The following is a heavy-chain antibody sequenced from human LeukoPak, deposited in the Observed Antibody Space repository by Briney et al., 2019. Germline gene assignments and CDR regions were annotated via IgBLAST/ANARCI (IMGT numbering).Heavy chain of an antibody. J-gene: IGHJ5*02. D-gene: IGHD6-13*01. V-gene: IGHV4-39*01. CDR3: ARSVPIAAAGTDWFDP. CDR2: IYYSGST. Sequence: PSETLSLTCTVSGGSISSSSYCWGWIRQPPGKGLEWIGSIYYSGSTYYNPSLKSRVTISVDTSKNQFSLKLSSVTAADTAVYYCARSVPIAAAGTDWFDPWGQGTLVTVSS. CDR1: GGSISSSSYC.